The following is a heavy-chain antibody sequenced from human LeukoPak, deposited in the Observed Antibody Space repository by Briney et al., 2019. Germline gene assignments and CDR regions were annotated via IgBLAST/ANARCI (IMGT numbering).Heavy chain of an antibody. CDR2: IYPGDSDT. J-gene: IGHJ1*01. V-gene: IGHV5-51*01. CDR1: GYTFTTSW. D-gene: IGHD2-15*01. Sequence: GESLKISCKASGYTFTTSWIGWVRQMPGKGLEYMGIIYPGDSDTRYSPSFQGQVTISAYKSISTAYMQWNSLKASDTAMYYCARLGYCRSGGCFSRGYFQDWGQGTLVTVSS. CDR3: ARLGYCRSGGCFSRGYFQD.